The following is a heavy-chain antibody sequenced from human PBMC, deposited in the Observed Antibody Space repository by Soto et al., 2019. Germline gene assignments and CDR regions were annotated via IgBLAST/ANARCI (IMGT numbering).Heavy chain of an antibody. J-gene: IGHJ4*02. D-gene: IGHD6-19*01. V-gene: IGHV1-8*01. CDR3: SPDSSGGEFDC. CDR1: AYTFTSYD. Sequence: ASVKVSCKAAAYTFTSYDMNWVRQATGQDFEWMGWMNPNNGNTAYAQKFQGRVTMTRDTSKSTAFMELSSLTSEDTAVYYCSPDSSGGEFDCWGQGTLVTAPQ. CDR2: MNPNNGNT.